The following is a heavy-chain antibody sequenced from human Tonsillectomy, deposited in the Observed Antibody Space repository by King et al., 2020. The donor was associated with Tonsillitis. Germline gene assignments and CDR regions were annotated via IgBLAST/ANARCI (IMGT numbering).Heavy chain of an antibody. CDR2: INWNGVST. V-gene: IGHV3-20*04. CDR3: AREGAIVVVGAATRAFDI. D-gene: IGHD2-15*01. J-gene: IGHJ3*02. Sequence: VQLVESGGGVIPPGGSLRLSCAASGFTFDDHGMSWVRQAPGKGLEWVSGINWNGVSTGYADSVKGRFTISRDNAKNSLYLQMNSLRAEDTALYYCAREGAIVVVGAATRAFDIWGQGTMVTVSS. CDR1: GFTFDDHG.